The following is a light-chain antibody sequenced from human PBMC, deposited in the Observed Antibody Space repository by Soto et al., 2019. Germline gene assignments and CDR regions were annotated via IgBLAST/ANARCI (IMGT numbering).Light chain of an antibody. CDR3: SSYAGSNLYV. V-gene: IGLV2-8*01. CDR2: EVS. J-gene: IGLJ1*01. CDR1: SSDVGGYNY. Sequence: QSALTQPPSASGSPGQSVTISCTGTSSDVGGYNYVSWYQQPPDKAPKLLIYEVSKRPSGVPDRFSGSKSGNTASLTVSGLQAEDEADYYCSSYAGSNLYVFGTGPKVTVL.